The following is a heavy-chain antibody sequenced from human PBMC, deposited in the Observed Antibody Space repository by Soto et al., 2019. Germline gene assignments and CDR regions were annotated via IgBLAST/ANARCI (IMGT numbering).Heavy chain of an antibody. J-gene: IGHJ4*02. V-gene: IGHV1-2*02. CDR1: GYTFSDYY. CDR3: ARLQIEVAGTN. CDR2: INANSGGA. Sequence: ASVKVSCKASGYTFSDYYMHWVRQAPGQGLEWMGWINANSGGATYAQKFQGRVTMTRDTSISTAYMELSRLSSDDTAIYYCARLQIEVAGTNWGQGTLVTVSS. D-gene: IGHD6-19*01.